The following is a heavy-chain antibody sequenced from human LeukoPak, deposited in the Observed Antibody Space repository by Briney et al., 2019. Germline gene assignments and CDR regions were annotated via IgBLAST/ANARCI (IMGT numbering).Heavy chain of an antibody. CDR3: ARDLVAAAGGYFDY. CDR2: IYYSGST. Sequence: SEALSLTCTVSGGSISSSSYYWGWIRQPPGKGLEWIGSIYYSGSTYYNPSLKSRVPISVDTSKNQFSLKLSSVTAADTAVYYCARDLVAAAGGYFDYWGQGTLVTVSS. CDR1: GGSISSSSYY. J-gene: IGHJ4*02. D-gene: IGHD6-13*01. V-gene: IGHV4-39*07.